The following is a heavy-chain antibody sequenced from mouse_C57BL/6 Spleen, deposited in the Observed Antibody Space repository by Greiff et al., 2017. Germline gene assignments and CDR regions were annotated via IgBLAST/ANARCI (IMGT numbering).Heavy chain of an antibody. CDR2: IDPSDSYT. V-gene: IGHV1-59*01. CDR1: GYTFTSYW. Sequence: QVQLQQPGAELVRPGTSVKLSCKASGYTFTSYWMHWVKQRPGQGLEWIGVIDPSDSYTNYNQKFKGKATLTVDTSSSTAYMQLSSLTSEDSAVYDCARCYYGSWYFDYWGQGTTLTVSS. D-gene: IGHD1-1*01. J-gene: IGHJ2*01. CDR3: ARCYYGSWYFDY.